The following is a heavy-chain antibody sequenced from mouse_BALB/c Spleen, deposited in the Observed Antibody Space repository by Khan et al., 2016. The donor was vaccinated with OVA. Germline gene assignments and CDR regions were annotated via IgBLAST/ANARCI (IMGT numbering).Heavy chain of an antibody. J-gene: IGHJ3*01. Sequence: EVELVESGGGLVKPGGSLTLSCAVSGFAFNSYDMSWVRPPPAKRLEWVATICSTGTYTYSPDRVKGRFTISSATARNPLYLKRSRLRTEDTALYDCTRPSYYGNPWLTYWGQGTLVTVSA. V-gene: IGHV5-9*02. CDR2: ICSTGTYT. D-gene: IGHD2-10*01. CDR3: TRPSYYGNPWLTY. CDR1: GFAFNSYD.